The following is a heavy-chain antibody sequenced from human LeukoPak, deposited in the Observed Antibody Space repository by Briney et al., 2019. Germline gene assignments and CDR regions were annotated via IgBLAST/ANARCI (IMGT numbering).Heavy chain of an antibody. CDR3: ARVSVATSAAMFHYYYMDV. CDR1: GLTFSSYS. D-gene: IGHD2-2*01. J-gene: IGHJ6*03. V-gene: IGHV3-48*01. Sequence: LSVVSLRLSCAASGLTFSSYSMNWARQAPGKGLVWVPYISSSSSTIYYADSVKGRFTISRDNAKNSLYLQMNSLRAEDTAVYYCARVSVATSAAMFHYYYMDVWGKGTTVTVSS. CDR2: ISSSSSTI.